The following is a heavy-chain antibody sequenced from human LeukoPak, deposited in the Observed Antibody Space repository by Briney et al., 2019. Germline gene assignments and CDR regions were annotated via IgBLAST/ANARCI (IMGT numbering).Heavy chain of an antibody. D-gene: IGHD1-26*01. J-gene: IGHJ4*02. Sequence: GASVNVSCKASGYTFTTNGISWVRQAPGQGLEWMGWISAYSGSTNYAESLQGRVTMTTDSSTSTAYMEVRSLRSDDTAVYFCASGNSGTYYWGQGTLVTVSS. CDR3: ASGNSGTYY. CDR1: GYTFTTNG. CDR2: ISAYSGST. V-gene: IGHV1-18*01.